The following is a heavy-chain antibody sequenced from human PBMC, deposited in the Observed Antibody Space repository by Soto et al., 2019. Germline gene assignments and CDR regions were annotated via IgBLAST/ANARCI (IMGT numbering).Heavy chain of an antibody. CDR2: IGTAGDT. CDR3: ARSAPGGDHYYYGMDV. D-gene: IGHD2-21*01. CDR1: GFTFSSYD. Sequence: EVQLVESGGGLVQPGGSLRLSCAASGFTFSSYDMQWVRQATGKGLEWVSAIGTAGDTYYPGSVKGRITISRENAKNSLYLQMNSLRGGDTAVYYCARSAPGGDHYYYGMDVWGQGTTVTVSS. J-gene: IGHJ6*02. V-gene: IGHV3-13*04.